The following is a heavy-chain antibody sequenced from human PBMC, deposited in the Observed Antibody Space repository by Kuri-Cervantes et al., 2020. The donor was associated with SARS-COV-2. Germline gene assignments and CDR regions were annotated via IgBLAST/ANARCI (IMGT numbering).Heavy chain of an antibody. V-gene: IGHV4-38-2*02. CDR1: GYSISSGYY. CDR3: ARSSYEFWSGYLYYYYYGMDV. D-gene: IGHD3-3*01. Sequence: SETLSLTCTVSGYSISSGYYWGWIRQPPGKGLEWIGSIYHSGSTYYNPSLKSRVTISVDTSKNQFSLKLSSVTAADTAVYYCARSSYEFWSGYLYYYYYGMDVWGQGTTVTVSS. J-gene: IGHJ6*02. CDR2: IYHSGST.